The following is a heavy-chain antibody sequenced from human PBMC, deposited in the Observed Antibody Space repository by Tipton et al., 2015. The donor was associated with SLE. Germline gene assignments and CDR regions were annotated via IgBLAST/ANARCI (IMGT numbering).Heavy chain of an antibody. CDR2: INHRGGT. V-gene: IGHV4-34*01. Sequence: TLSLTCAVFGGSFSGNYWIWIRQTPGKGLEWIGEINHRGGTNLNPSLESRVSVSKDMSKNQFSLKLTSVTAADTAVYYCARLQYIFGGMDVWGKGTTVTVSS. CDR3: ARLQYIFGGMDV. J-gene: IGHJ6*04. D-gene: IGHD3-3*01. CDR1: GGSFSGNY.